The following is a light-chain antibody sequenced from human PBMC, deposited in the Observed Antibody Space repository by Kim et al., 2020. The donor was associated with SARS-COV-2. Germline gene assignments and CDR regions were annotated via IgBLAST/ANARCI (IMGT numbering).Light chain of an antibody. CDR3: QAWDSSTKV. V-gene: IGLV3-1*01. CDR1: KLGDKY. CDR2: QDT. J-gene: IGLJ1*01. Sequence: YELTQPPSVSVSPGQTASITCSGDKLGDKYACWYQQKPGQSPVLVIYQDTKRPSGIPERFSGSNSGNTATLTISGTQAMDEADYYCQAWDSSTKVFGTGTKVTVL.